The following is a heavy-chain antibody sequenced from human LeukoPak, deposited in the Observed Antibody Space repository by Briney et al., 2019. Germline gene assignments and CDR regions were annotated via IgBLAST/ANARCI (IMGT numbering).Heavy chain of an antibody. J-gene: IGHJ4*02. V-gene: IGHV3-21*01. CDR2: LSRSTRDI. CDR1: GFSFSSYS. D-gene: IGHD2-15*01. CDR3: AKDLAAALD. Sequence: GGSLGLYSATSGFSFSSYSMGRARRAPGKGLEWLSFLSRSTRDIYHEDSGRGRFTISRNNDKNSLYLQMNSLTAEATAVYCGAKDLAAALDWGQGTLVTVSS.